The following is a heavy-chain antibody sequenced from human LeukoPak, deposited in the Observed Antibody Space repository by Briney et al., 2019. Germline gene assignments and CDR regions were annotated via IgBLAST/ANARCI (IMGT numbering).Heavy chain of an antibody. CDR2: ISSSGSTI. CDR1: GFTFSDYY. Sequence: PGGSLRLSCAASGFTFSDYYMSWIRQAPGKGLEWVSYISSSGSTIYYADSVKGRFTISRDNAKNSLYLQMNSLRAEDTAVYYCAKVEVVVVPAASNAAFDIWGQGTMVTVSS. J-gene: IGHJ3*02. V-gene: IGHV3-11*04. CDR3: AKVEVVVVPAASNAAFDI. D-gene: IGHD2-2*01.